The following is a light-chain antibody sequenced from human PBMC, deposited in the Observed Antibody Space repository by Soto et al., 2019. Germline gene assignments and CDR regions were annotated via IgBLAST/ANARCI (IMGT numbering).Light chain of an antibody. J-gene: IGKJ4*01. CDR3: QQYNTGPPLT. V-gene: IGKV3-15*01. CDR2: VAA. Sequence: EIVMTQSPATLSVSTGERATLSCRASQSVSSTLAWYQQTPGHAPRLLIYVAATRATGIPARFSGSGSWTEFTLTISRLQSEDFAVYYCQQYNTGPPLTFGGGTKWASK. CDR1: QSVSST.